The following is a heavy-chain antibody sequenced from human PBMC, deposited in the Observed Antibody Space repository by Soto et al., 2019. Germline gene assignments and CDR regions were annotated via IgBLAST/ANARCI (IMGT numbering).Heavy chain of an antibody. CDR2: INAGNGNT. CDR3: ARPQHLRYYYGMDV. D-gene: IGHD6-13*01. Sequence: WASVKVSCKASGYTFTSYAMHWVRQAPGQRLEWMGWINAGNGNTKYSQKFQGRVTITRDTSASTAYMELSSLRSEDTAVYYCARPQHLRYYYGMDVWGQGTTVTVSS. CDR1: GYTFTSYA. J-gene: IGHJ6*02. V-gene: IGHV1-3*01.